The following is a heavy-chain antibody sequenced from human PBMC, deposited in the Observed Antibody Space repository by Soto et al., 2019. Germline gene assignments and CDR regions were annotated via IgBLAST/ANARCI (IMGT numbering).Heavy chain of an antibody. CDR2: ISYDGSNK. Sequence: PGGSLRLSCAASGFTFSSYGMHWVRQAPGKGLEWVAVISYDGSNKYYADSVKGRFTISRDNSKNTLYLQMNSLRAEDTAVYYCAKDNTVVVDATASDSLGQGTLVTVSS. D-gene: IGHD2-15*01. J-gene: IGHJ4*02. CDR1: GFTFSSYG. V-gene: IGHV3-30*18. CDR3: AKDNTVVVDATASDS.